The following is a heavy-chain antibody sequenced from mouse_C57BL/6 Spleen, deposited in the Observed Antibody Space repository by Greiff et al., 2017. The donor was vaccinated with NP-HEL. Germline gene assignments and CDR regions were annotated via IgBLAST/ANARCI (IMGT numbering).Heavy chain of an antibody. J-gene: IGHJ1*03. V-gene: IGHV14-1*01. CDR1: GFNIKDYY. Sequence: EVQLQQSGAELVRPGASVKLSCTASGFNIKDYYMHWVKQRPEQGLEWIGRIDPEDGDTEYAPKFQGKATMTADTSSNTAYLQLSSLTSEDTAVYYCTTGDYESYWSFDVWGTGTTVTVSS. CDR2: IDPEDGDT. D-gene: IGHD2-4*01. CDR3: TTGDYESYWSFDV.